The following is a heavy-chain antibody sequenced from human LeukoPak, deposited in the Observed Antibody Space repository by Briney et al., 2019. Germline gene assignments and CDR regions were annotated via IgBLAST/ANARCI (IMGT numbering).Heavy chain of an antibody. CDR1: GFTFSSYW. CDR2: IKQDGSEK. Sequence: GSLRLSCAASGFTFSSYWMSWVRQAPGKGLEWVANIKQDGSEKYYVDSVKGRFTISRDNAKNSLYLQMNSLRAEDTAVYYCARVRAPGVVIPTAWGQGTLVTVSS. J-gene: IGHJ5*02. V-gene: IGHV3-7*04. D-gene: IGHD3-3*01. CDR3: ARVRAPGVVIPTA.